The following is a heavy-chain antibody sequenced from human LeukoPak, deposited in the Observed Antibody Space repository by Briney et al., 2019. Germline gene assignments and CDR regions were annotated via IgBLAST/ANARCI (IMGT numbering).Heavy chain of an antibody. CDR2: INPNSGGT. D-gene: IGHD5-12*01. J-gene: IGHJ4*02. V-gene: IGHV1-2*02. CDR1: GYTFTGYY. Sequence: ASVKVSCKASGYTFTGYYMHWVRQAPGQGLEWMGWINPNSGGTNYAQKFQGRVTMTRDMSTSTVYMELSSLRSEDTAVYYCARAKGYDPADYWGQGTLVTVSS. CDR3: ARAKGYDPADY.